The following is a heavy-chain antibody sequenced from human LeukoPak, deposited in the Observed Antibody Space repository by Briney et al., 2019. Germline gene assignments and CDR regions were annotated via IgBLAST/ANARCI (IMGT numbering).Heavy chain of an antibody. Sequence: ASVKVSCKASGYTFTGYYMHWVRQAPGQGLEWMGWINPNSGGTNYAQKFQGRVTITRDTSASTAYMELSSLRSEDTAVYYCARDRGNSDDYWGQGTLVTVSS. CDR3: ARDRGNSDDY. CDR1: GYTFTGYY. CDR2: INPNSGGT. D-gene: IGHD4-23*01. J-gene: IGHJ4*02. V-gene: IGHV1-2*02.